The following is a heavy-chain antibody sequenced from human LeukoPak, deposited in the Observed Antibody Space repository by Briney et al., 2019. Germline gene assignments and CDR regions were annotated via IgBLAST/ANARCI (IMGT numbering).Heavy chain of an antibody. CDR3: ARDGDNYDRSGYYFDY. Sequence: PSETLSLTCIVSGGSISSYYWTWMRQPPGKGLEWIGYIYYSGSTNYNPSLKSRVTISVDTSKNQFSLNLSSVTAADTAVYYCARDGDNYDRSGYYFDYWGQGTLVTVSS. CDR2: IYYSGST. CDR1: GGSISSYY. D-gene: IGHD3-22*01. J-gene: IGHJ4*02. V-gene: IGHV4-59*01.